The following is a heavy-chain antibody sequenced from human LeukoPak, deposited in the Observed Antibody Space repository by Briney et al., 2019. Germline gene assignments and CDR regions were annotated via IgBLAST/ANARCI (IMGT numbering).Heavy chain of an antibody. CDR2: GNT. CDR3: ARGGYYMDV. Sequence: PGGSLRLSCAASGFIFSNYGMSWVRQAPGKGLEWVSGGNTYYADSVKGRFTIARDNSKNTLYLQMNSLRAADTAVYYCARGGYYMDVWGKGTTVTISS. D-gene: IGHD3-16*01. V-gene: IGHV3-23*01. J-gene: IGHJ6*03. CDR1: GFIFSNYG.